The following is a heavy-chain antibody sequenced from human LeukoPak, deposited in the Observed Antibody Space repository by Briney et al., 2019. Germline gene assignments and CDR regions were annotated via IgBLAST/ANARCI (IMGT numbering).Heavy chain of an antibody. J-gene: IGHJ4*02. CDR1: GGTFSKYT. Sequence: SVKVSCTASGGTFSKYTISWVRQRPGQGLEWMGGITPLFGTANCAQKFQGRVTITADESTSTAYMELSSLRSEDTAVYYCATYVWGSYRYLYWGQGTLVTVSS. D-gene: IGHD3-16*02. CDR2: ITPLFGTA. CDR3: ATYVWGSYRYLY. V-gene: IGHV1-69*13.